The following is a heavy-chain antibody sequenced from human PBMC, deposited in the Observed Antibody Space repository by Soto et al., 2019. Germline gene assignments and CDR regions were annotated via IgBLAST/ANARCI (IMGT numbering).Heavy chain of an antibody. D-gene: IGHD5-18*01. Sequence: GESLKISCKASGYSFTSYWIGWVRQMPGKGLECMGIIYPGDSDTRYSPSFQGQVTISVDRSTSIAYLQWISLKASDTAIYFCAASTTAPGTYSGMDVWGQGTTVTISS. CDR2: IYPGDSDT. CDR1: GYSFTSYW. J-gene: IGHJ6*02. CDR3: AASTTAPGTYSGMDV. V-gene: IGHV5-51*01.